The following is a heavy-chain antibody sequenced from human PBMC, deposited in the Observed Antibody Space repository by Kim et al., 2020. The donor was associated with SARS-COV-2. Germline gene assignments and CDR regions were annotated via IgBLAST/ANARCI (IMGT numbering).Heavy chain of an antibody. CDR3: AREEWFGELSYYFDY. J-gene: IGHJ4*02. Sequence: DSVKGRFTISRDNAKNSLYLQMNSLRAEDTAVYYCAREEWFGELSYYFDYWGQGTLVTVSS. D-gene: IGHD3-10*01. V-gene: IGHV3-21*01.